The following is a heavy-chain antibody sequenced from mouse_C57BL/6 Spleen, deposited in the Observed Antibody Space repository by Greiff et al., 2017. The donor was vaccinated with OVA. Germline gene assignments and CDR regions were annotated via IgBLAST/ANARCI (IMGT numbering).Heavy chain of an antibody. CDR1: GFTFSSYG. J-gene: IGHJ2*01. D-gene: IGHD1-1*01. CDR2: ISSGGSYT. CDR3: ARRATTVVATDYFDY. Sequence: EVPVVESGGDLVKPGGSLKLSCAASGFTFSSYGMSWVRQTPDKRLEWVATISSGGSYTYYPDSVKGRFTISRDNAKNTLYLQMSSLKSEDTAMYYCARRATTVVATDYFDYWGQGTTLTVSS. V-gene: IGHV5-6*01.